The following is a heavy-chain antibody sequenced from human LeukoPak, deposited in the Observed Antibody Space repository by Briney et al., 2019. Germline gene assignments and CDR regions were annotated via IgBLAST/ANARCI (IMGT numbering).Heavy chain of an antibody. CDR2: ISYDGSNK. J-gene: IGHJ6*02. CDR1: GFTFSSYA. Sequence: PGGSLRLSCAASGFTFSSYAMHWVRQAPGKGLEWVAVISYDGSNKYYADSVKGRFTISRDNSKNTLYLQMNSLRAEDTAVYYCARGSAPPYYYDSSGYYYSPYYYYYGMDVWGQGTTVTVSS. CDR3: ARGSAPPYYYDSSGYYYSPYYYYYGMDV. D-gene: IGHD3-22*01. V-gene: IGHV3-30*04.